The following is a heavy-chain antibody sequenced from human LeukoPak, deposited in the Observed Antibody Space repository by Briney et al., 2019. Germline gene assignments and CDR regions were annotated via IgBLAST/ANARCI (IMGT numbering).Heavy chain of an antibody. D-gene: IGHD6-13*01. CDR1: GFTFSSYA. CDR3: AKTKGYPYYVDY. CDR2: ISGSGGST. V-gene: IGHV3-23*01. Sequence: SGGSLRLSCVASGFTFSSYAVTWVRQAPGKGLEWVSAISGSGGSTYYADSVKGRFTISRDNSKNTLYLQMNSLRAEDTAVYSCAKTKGYPYYVDYWGQGILVTVSS. J-gene: IGHJ4*02.